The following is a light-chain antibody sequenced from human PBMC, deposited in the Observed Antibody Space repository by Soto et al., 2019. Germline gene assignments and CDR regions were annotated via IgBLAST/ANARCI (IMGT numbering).Light chain of an antibody. CDR2: EGT. J-gene: IGLJ3*02. Sequence: QSALTQPASVSGSPGQSITISCTGTSSDVGYYNLVSWYQQHPGKAPKLIIYEGTRRPSGVSNRFSGSKSGNTASLTISGLQAEDESDFYCRSSAGGGTWVFGGGTKLTVL. CDR3: RSSAGGGTWV. CDR1: SSDVGYYNL. V-gene: IGLV2-23*01.